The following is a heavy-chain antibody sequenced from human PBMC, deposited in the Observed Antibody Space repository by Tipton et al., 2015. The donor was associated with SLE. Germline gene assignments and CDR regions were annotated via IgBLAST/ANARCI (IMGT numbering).Heavy chain of an antibody. Sequence: TLSLTCSVSGGSIRTYYWSWIRQPPGKGLEWIGYMYYSGSTNYNPSLKSRVTISVDTSKNQFSLKLSSVTAADTAVYYCAKEGRYSSGWYGRNWFDPWGQGTLVTVSS. D-gene: IGHD6-19*01. J-gene: IGHJ5*02. CDR3: AKEGRYSSGWYGRNWFDP. CDR1: GGSIRTYY. CDR2: MYYSGST. V-gene: IGHV4-59*01.